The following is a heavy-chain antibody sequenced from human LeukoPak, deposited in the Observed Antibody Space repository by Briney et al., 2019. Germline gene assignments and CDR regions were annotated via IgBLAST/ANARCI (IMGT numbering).Heavy chain of an antibody. CDR3: AREGYDFWSGYSDAFDI. J-gene: IGHJ3*02. Sequence: ASVKVSCKASGYTFTGYYMHWVRQAPGQGLEWMGWINRNSGGTNYAQKFQGRVTMTRGTSISTAYMELSRLRSDDTAVYYCAREGYDFWSGYSDAFDIWGQGTMVTVSS. D-gene: IGHD3-3*01. CDR2: INRNSGGT. CDR1: GYTFTGYY. V-gene: IGHV1-2*02.